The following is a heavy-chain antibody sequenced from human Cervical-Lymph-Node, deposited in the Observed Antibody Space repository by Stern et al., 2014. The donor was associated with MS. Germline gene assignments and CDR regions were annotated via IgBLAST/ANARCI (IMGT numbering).Heavy chain of an antibody. J-gene: IGHJ4*02. CDR2: ISHDGSKK. Sequence: VQLLESGGGVVQPGRSLRLSCAGYGFTFSTYGMHWVRQAPGKGLEWVALISHDGSKKYYVDSVKGRFTISRDNSKNTMYVHMNSLRDEDTAVYYCAKDRGSGWSLDYWGQGTLVIVSS. V-gene: IGHV3-30*18. CDR1: GFTFSTYG. CDR3: AKDRGSGWSLDY. D-gene: IGHD6-19*01.